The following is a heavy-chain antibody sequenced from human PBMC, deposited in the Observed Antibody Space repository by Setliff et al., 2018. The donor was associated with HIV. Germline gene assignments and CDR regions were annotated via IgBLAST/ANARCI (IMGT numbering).Heavy chain of an antibody. CDR2: INPNSGGT. CDR3: ARTLPQYTNLFDY. V-gene: IGHV1-2*02. J-gene: IGHJ4*02. D-gene: IGHD5-18*01. CDR1: GYTFTNYY. Sequence: ASVKVSCKASGYTFTNYYMHWVRQAPGQGLEWMGWINPNSGGTNYAQKFQGRVTMTRDTSISTAYMELSRLRSDDTAVYYCARTLPQYTNLFDYWGRGTLVTVSS.